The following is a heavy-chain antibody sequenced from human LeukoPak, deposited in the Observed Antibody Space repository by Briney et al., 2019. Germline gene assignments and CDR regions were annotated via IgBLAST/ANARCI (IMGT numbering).Heavy chain of an antibody. CDR2: INSDGSST. J-gene: IGHJ5*02. CDR1: GFTFSSYW. D-gene: IGHD6-13*01. Sequence: SGGSLRLPCAASGFTFSSYWMHWVRQAPGKGLVWVSRINSDGSSTSYADSVKGRFTISRDNAKNSLYLQMNSLRAEDTAVYYCARGYTSSWYAWFDPWGQGTLVTVSS. CDR3: ARGYTSSWYAWFDP. V-gene: IGHV3-74*01.